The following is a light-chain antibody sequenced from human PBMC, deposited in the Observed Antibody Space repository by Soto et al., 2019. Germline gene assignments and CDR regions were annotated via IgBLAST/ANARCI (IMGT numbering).Light chain of an antibody. CDR3: QQYNNWPPLT. Sequence: EIVMTQSPATLSVSPGERVTLSCRASQSVSSNLAWYQQKLGQAPRLLIYGASTRATGIPARFSGSGSGTEFTLTISSLQYEDFAVYYCQQYNNWPPLTFGGGTKVEIK. V-gene: IGKV3-15*01. CDR2: GAS. J-gene: IGKJ4*01. CDR1: QSVSSN.